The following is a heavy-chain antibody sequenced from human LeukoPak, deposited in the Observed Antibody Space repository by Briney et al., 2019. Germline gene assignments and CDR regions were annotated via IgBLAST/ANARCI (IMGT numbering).Heavy chain of an antibody. CDR1: GGSISSTSDY. CDR3: APLSKGSYYLGY. V-gene: IGHV4-39*01. Sequence: SETLSLTCIVSGGSISSTSDYWGWIRQPPGKGLEWIGSIYYSGSTYYNPSLKSRVTISVDTSKNQFSLKLSSVTAADTAMYYCAPLSKGSYYLGYWGQGTLVTVSS. D-gene: IGHD1-26*01. CDR2: IYYSGST. J-gene: IGHJ4*02.